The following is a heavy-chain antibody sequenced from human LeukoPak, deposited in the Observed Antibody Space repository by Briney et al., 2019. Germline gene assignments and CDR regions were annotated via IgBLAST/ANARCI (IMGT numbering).Heavy chain of an antibody. D-gene: IGHD1-26*01. J-gene: IGHJ4*02. CDR2: ISSSSSTM. CDR3: ARDASYSGSYYGIGY. Sequence: GGSLGLSCAASGFTFSSYSMNWVRQAPGKGLEWVSYISSSSSTMYYTDSVKGRFTISRDNAKNSLYLQMNSLRDEDTAVYYCARDASYSGSYYGIGYWGQGTLVTVSS. CDR1: GFTFSSYS. V-gene: IGHV3-48*02.